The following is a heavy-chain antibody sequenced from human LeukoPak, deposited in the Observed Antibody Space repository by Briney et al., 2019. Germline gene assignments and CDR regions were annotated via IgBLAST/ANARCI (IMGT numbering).Heavy chain of an antibody. CDR3: ARDHSGSFEDAFDI. V-gene: IGHV1-69*13. J-gene: IGHJ3*02. D-gene: IGHD6-13*01. Sequence: ASVKVSCKASGGTSNSYTINWVRQAPGQGHEWMGGIVSMFGITNYAQKFLGRVTITADESTRTVSMELSSLKSEDTAMYFCARDHSGSFEDAFDIWGQGTMVTVSS. CDR2: IVSMFGIT. CDR1: GGTSNSYT.